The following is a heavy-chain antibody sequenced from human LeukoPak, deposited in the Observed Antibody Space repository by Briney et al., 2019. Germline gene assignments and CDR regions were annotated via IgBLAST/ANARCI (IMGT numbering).Heavy chain of an antibody. CDR3: AGIKGYYGSGTFDY. CDR1: GGPFSSYA. D-gene: IGHD3-10*01. J-gene: IGHJ4*02. Sequence: SVKVSCKASGGPFSSYAISWVRQAPGQGLEWMGGIIPIFGTANYAQKFQGRVTITADKSTSTAYMELSSLRSEDTAVYYCAGIKGYYGSGTFDYWGQGTLVTVSS. CDR2: IIPIFGTA. V-gene: IGHV1-69*06.